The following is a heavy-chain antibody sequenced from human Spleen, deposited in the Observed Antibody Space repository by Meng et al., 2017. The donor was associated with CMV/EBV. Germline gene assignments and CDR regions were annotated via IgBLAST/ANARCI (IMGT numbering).Heavy chain of an antibody. J-gene: IGHJ3*01. D-gene: IGHD2-2*01. CDR2: VNPHSGST. V-gene: IGHV1-8*01. CDR1: TFTTYD. CDR3: AKGGYCDSSDCYLGLFDV. Sequence: TFTTYDISWVRQAAGQGLEWMGSVNPHSGSTGYAQKFRGRVTLTSTTSESTAYMELSSLRSDDTAVYYCAKGGYCDSSDCYLGLFDVWGQGTVVTVSS.